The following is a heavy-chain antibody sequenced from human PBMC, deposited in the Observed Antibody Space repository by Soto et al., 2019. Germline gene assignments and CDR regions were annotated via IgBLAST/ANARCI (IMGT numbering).Heavy chain of an antibody. J-gene: IGHJ2*01. D-gene: IGHD2-8*01. CDR1: GFTFSSYA. CDR2: ISGSGGST. Sequence: GGSLRLSCAASGFTFSSYAMSWVRQAPGKGLEWVSAISGSGGSTYYADSVKGRFTISRDNSKNTLYLQMNSLRAEDTAVYYCAKIPSLIGAGYCTNGVCPGDGYFDLWGRGTLVTVAS. CDR3: AKIPSLIGAGYCTNGVCPGDGYFDL. V-gene: IGHV3-23*01.